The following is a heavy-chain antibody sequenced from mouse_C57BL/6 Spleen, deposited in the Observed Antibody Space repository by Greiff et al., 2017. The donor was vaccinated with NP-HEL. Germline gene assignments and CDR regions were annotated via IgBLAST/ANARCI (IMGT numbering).Heavy chain of an antibody. D-gene: IGHD1-1*01. J-gene: IGHJ3*01. CDR3: ARYYYGSSYEFAY. Sequence: VQLQQSGAELVRPGTSVKVSCKASGYAFTNYLIEWVKQRPGQGLEWIGVINPGSGGTNYNEKFKGKATLTADKSSSTAYMQLSSLTSEDSAVYVCARYYYGSSYEFAYWGQGTLVTVSA. CDR2: INPGSGGT. V-gene: IGHV1-54*01. CDR1: GYAFTNYL.